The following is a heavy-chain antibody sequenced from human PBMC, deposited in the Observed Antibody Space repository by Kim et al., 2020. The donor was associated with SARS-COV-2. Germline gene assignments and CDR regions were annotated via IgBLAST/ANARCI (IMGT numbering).Heavy chain of an antibody. CDR3: ARVIRLWLSGALDY. D-gene: IGHD5-18*01. J-gene: IGHJ4*02. CDR2: ISESGYHI. V-gene: IGHV3-21*01. CDR1: GFTFSTYT. Sequence: GGSLRLSCAASGFTFSTYTMHWVRQAPGKGLECVSSISESGYHIHYADSVKGRFTISRDDAKNSLYLQMDSLRADDTAVYYCARVIRLWLSGALDYWGQGTLVTVSS.